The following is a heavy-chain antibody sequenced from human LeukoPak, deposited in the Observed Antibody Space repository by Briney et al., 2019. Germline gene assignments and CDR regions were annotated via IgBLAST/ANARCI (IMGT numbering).Heavy chain of an antibody. Sequence: GASVKGSCKASGYTFTSYGISWVRQAPGQGLEWRGWSSAYNANTNYAQQLQGRVTMTTETSTSTAYMELRSLRSDDTAVYYCARDRLWLPCDYWGQGTLVTVSS. CDR3: ARDRLWLPCDY. CDR2: SSAYNANT. V-gene: IGHV1-18*01. D-gene: IGHD5-18*01. CDR1: GYTFTSYG. J-gene: IGHJ4*02.